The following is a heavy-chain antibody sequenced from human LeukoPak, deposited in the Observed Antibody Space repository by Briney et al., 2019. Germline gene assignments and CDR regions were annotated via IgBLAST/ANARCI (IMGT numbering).Heavy chain of an antibody. V-gene: IGHV3-11*01. D-gene: IGHD3-22*01. CDR3: ARQAYYYDSSGTDYYYYYGMDV. J-gene: IGHJ6*02. Sequence: GGSLRLSCAASGFTFSDYYMSWIRQAPGKGLEWVSYISSSGSTIYYADSVKGRFTISRDNAKNSLYLQMNSLRAEDTAVYYCARQAYYYDSSGTDYYYYYGMDVWGQGTTVTVSS. CDR2: ISSSGSTI. CDR1: GFTFSDYY.